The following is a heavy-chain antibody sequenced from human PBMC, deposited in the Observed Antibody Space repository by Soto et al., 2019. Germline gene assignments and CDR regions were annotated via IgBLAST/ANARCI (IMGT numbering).Heavy chain of an antibody. CDR3: ARSPRVLAVVVVGVPRDGMYV. D-gene: IGHD2-15*01. V-gene: IGHV1-3*01. J-gene: IGHJ6*02. CDR2: INAGNGNT. CDR1: GYTLTSYA. Sequence: ASEKVSCKASGYTLTSYAMHWVRQAPGQRLEWMGWINAGNGNTKYSQKFQGRVTITRDTSASTAYMELSGLRSEDTAVYYCARSPRVLAVVVVGVPRDGMYVRAQRSTVTVSS.